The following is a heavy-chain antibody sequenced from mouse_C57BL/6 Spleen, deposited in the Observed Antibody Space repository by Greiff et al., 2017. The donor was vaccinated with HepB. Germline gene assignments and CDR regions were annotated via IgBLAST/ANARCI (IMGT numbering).Heavy chain of an antibody. V-gene: IGHV10-1*01. CDR2: IRSKSNNYAT. D-gene: IGHD2-4*01. CDR1: GFSFNTYA. CDR3: VRHPYDYDGLDY. Sequence: DVHLVESGGGLVQPKGSLKLSCAASGFSFNTYAMNWVRQAPGKGLEWVARIRSKSNNYATYYADSVKDRFTISRDDSESMLYLQMNNLKTEDTAMYYCVRHPYDYDGLDYWGQGTSVTVSS. J-gene: IGHJ4*01.